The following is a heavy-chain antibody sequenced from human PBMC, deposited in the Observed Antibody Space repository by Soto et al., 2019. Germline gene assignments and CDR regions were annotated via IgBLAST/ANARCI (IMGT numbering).Heavy chain of an antibody. CDR3: ARDGGSHGPSYFDS. Sequence: VHLVESGGGVVQPGRSLRLSCAASGSTFSYYGMNWVRQAPGKGPEWVAVIWYDGSIKYYAESVKGRFSISRDNSKNKLYLNMNSLRTEDTAVYYCARDGGSHGPSYFDSWGQGSQVIVSS. V-gene: IGHV3-33*01. D-gene: IGHD3-16*01. J-gene: IGHJ4*02. CDR1: GSTFSYYG. CDR2: IWYDGSIK.